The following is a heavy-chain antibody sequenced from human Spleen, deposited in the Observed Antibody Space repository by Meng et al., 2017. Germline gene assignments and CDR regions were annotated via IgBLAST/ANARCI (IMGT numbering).Heavy chain of an antibody. D-gene: IGHD3-22*01. CDR3: ARGSRDSSDYYYEGYYFDS. CDR2: LYSDGNT. J-gene: IGHJ4*02. Sequence: GESLKISCAASGFRFSDYFMSWVRQAPGKGLEWVSILYSDGNTYYADSVMGRVTISRDNSKNTVFLHISRLRAEDTAVYYCARGSRDSSDYYYEGYYFDSWGQGTLVTVSS. V-gene: IGHV3-53*01. CDR1: GFRFSDYF.